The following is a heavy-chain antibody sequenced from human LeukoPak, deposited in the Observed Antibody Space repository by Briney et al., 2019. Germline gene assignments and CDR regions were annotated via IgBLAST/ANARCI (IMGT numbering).Heavy chain of an antibody. CDR3: ARLSGYDFGALDY. V-gene: IGHV3-48*04. CDR2: ISSSSSTI. D-gene: IGHD5-12*01. CDR1: GFTFSSYA. J-gene: IGHJ4*02. Sequence: GGSLRLSCAASGFTFSSYAMHWVRQAPGKGLEWVSYISSSSSTIYYADSVKGRFTISRDNAKNSLYLQMNSLRAEDTAVYYCARLSGYDFGALDYWGQGTLVTVSS.